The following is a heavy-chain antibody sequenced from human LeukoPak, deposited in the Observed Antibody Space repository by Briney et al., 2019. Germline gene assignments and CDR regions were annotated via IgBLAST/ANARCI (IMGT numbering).Heavy chain of an antibody. D-gene: IGHD2-15*01. V-gene: IGHV4-34*01. CDR1: GGSFSGYY. CDR2: TNHSGST. Sequence: SETLSLTCAVYGGSFSGYYWSWIRQPPGKGLEWIGETNHSGSTNYNPSLKSRVTISVDTSKNQFSLKLSSVTAADTAVYYCARGMVVAATPNWFDPWGQGTLVTVSS. CDR3: ARGMVVAATPNWFDP. J-gene: IGHJ5*02.